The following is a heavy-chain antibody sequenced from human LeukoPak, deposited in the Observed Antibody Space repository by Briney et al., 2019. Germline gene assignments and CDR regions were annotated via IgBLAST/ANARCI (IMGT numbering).Heavy chain of an antibody. CDR1: GFTFSSYA. V-gene: IGHV3-23*01. J-gene: IGHJ3*02. CDR3: AKDDDSSGYSGSWAFDI. D-gene: IGHD3-22*01. Sequence: GGSLRLSCAASGFTFSSYAMSWVRQAPGKGLEWVSAISGSGGSTYYADSVKGRFTISRDNSKNTLYLQMNSLRAEDTAVYYCAKDDDSSGYSGSWAFDIWSQGTMVTVSS. CDR2: ISGSGGST.